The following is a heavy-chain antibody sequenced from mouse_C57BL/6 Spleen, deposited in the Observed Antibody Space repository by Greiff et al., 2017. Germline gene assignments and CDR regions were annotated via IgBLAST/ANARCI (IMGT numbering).Heavy chain of an antibody. V-gene: IGHV1-64*01. D-gene: IGHD1-1*01. CDR1: GYTFTSYW. CDR3: ARETTVPFYAMDY. J-gene: IGHJ4*01. Sequence: VKLQQPGAELVKPGASVKLSCKASGYTFTSYWMHWVKQRPGQGLEWIGMIHPNSGSTNYNEKFKSKATLTVDKSSSTAYMQLSSLTSEDSAVYYCARETTVPFYAMDYWGQGTSVTVSS. CDR2: IHPNSGST.